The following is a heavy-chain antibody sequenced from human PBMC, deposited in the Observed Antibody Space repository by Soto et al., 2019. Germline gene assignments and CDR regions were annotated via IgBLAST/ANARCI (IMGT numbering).Heavy chain of an antibody. V-gene: IGHV5-10-1*01. J-gene: IGHJ4*02. CDR2: IDLTDSYT. D-gene: IGHD3-22*01. CDR1: GYIFRNNW. Sequence: VESLTISCKVSGYIFRNNWITWVRQMPGKGLEWVGRIDLTDSYTSYSPSFQGHVSFSADKSINTTYLHFSSLRASDTAVYYCARHGGSHYLSSGYNYALDYWGQGTMVTVSS. CDR3: ARHGGSHYLSSGYNYALDY.